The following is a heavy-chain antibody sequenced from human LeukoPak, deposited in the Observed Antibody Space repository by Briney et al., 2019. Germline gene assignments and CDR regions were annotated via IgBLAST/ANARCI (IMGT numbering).Heavy chain of an antibody. D-gene: IGHD6-19*01. V-gene: IGHV3-30*18. J-gene: IGHJ4*02. CDR3: AKSTGYSSGWFDF. Sequence: GSLRLSCAASGFAFSDYGMHWVGQAPGKGLEWVAVISYDGSNKYYADSVKGRFTISRDNSKNTGYLQMNSLRGDDTAVYYCAKSTGYSSGWFDFWGQGPLVPVSS. CDR1: GFAFSDYG. CDR2: ISYDGSNK.